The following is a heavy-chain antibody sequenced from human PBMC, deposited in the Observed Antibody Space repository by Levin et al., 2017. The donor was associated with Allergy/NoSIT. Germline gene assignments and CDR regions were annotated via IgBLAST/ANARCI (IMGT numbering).Heavy chain of an antibody. V-gene: IGHV1-18*01. J-gene: IGHJ4*02. Sequence: GESLKISCKASGYTFTSYGISWVRQAPGQGLEWMGWISAYNGNTNYAQKLQGRVTMTTDTSTSTAYMELRSLRSDDTAVYYCARGLYCSGGSCLFDYWGQGTLVTVSS. CDR1: GYTFTSYG. CDR2: ISAYNGNT. CDR3: ARGLYCSGGSCLFDY. D-gene: IGHD2-15*01.